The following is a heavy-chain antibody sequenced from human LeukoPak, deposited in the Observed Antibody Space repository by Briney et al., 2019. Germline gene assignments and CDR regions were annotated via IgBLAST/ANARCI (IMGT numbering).Heavy chain of an antibody. D-gene: IGHD6-13*01. V-gene: IGHV1-2*04. J-gene: IGHJ6*02. Sequence: ASVKVSCKASGYTFTGYYMHWVRRAPGQGLEWMGWINPNSGGTNYAQKFQGWVTMTRDTSISTAYMELSRLRSDDTAVYYCARDPIAAAGTRGYYYYGMDVWGQGTTVTVSS. CDR2: INPNSGGT. CDR1: GYTFTGYY. CDR3: ARDPIAAAGTRGYYYYGMDV.